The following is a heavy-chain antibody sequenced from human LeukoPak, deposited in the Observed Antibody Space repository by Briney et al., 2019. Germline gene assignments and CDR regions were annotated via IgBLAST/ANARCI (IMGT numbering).Heavy chain of an antibody. D-gene: IGHD5-24*01. Sequence: GGSLRLSCAASGFTFSSHWMHWVRQPPGKGLVWVPRVTSDGTSTSYADSVKGRFTISRDNAKNTLYLQMNSLRAEDTAVYYCAREIEMGSNNLDYWGQGTLVTVSS. CDR1: GFTFSSHW. CDR2: VTSDGTST. V-gene: IGHV3-74*01. J-gene: IGHJ4*02. CDR3: AREIEMGSNNLDY.